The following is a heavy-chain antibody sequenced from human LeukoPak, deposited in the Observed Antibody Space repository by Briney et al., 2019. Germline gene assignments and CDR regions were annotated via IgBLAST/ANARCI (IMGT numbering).Heavy chain of an antibody. V-gene: IGHV1-18*01. CDR3: ARLPPRVLSGSYCFDP. J-gene: IGHJ5*02. Sequence: ASVTVSCKACGYTFTKYGISWVRQAPGQGLEWIGWISTYNGYSNYAQKLQGRVTMTTDNSTNTAYIEPTSQRSDDTAVYSSARLPPRVLSGSYCFDPWGQGTLVTVSS. CDR1: GYTFTKYG. CDR2: ISTYNGYS. D-gene: IGHD2/OR15-2a*01.